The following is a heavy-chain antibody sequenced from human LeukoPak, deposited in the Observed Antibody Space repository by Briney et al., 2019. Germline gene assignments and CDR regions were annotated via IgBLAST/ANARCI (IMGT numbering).Heavy chain of an antibody. Sequence: GASVKVSCKASGYTFTSYGISRVRQAPGQGLEWMGWISAYNGNTNYAQKLQGRVTMTTDTSTSTAYMELRSLRSDDTAVYYCARDDYYDSSGYYPAGYYYGMDVWGQGTTVTVSS. V-gene: IGHV1-18*01. CDR2: ISAYNGNT. D-gene: IGHD3-22*01. CDR3: ARDDYYDSSGYYPAGYYYGMDV. CDR1: GYTFTSYG. J-gene: IGHJ6*02.